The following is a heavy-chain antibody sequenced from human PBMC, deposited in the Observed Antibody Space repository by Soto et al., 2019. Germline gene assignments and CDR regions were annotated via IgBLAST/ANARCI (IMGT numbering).Heavy chain of an antibody. CDR1: GYTFNTYF. V-gene: IGHV1-18*01. CDR2: ISPHNGNT. CDR3: ARDTGNSFDY. J-gene: IGHJ4*02. Sequence: HVQLVQSGGELKKPGASVKVSCNTSGYTFNTYFITWVRQAPGQGLEWMGWISPHNGNTNYAEKFQGRVTMTADTITKTAYMELRNLIIDDTAVYYCARDTGNSFDYWGQGTPVNVSS.